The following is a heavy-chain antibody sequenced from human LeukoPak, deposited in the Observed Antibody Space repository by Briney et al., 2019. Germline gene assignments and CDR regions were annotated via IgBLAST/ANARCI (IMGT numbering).Heavy chain of an antibody. V-gene: IGHV3-30*18. CDR3: AKAGCSSTSCYTNC. D-gene: IGHD2-2*02. J-gene: IGHJ4*02. CDR1: GFTFSDYA. Sequence: GRSLGLSCAASGFTFSDYAMHWVRQAPGKGLEWVAVISYDGSNKYYADSVKGRFTISRDNSKNTLYLQMNSLRTDDTAVYHCAKAGCSSTSCYTNCWGQGTLVTVSP. CDR2: ISYDGSNK.